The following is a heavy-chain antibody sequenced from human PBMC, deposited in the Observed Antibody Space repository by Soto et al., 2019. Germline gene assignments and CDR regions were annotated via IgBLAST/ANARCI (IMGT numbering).Heavy chain of an antibody. J-gene: IGHJ3*02. CDR2: ISGSGGST. V-gene: IGHV3-23*01. Sequence: EVQLLESGGGLVQPGGSLRLSCAASGFTFSSYAMSWVRQAPGKGLEWVSAISGSGGSTYYADSVKGRFTISRDNSKNTLYLQMNGLRAEDTAVYYCAKDLDPYSGSYYGGGDAFDIWGQGTMVTVSS. CDR1: GFTFSSYA. D-gene: IGHD1-26*01. CDR3: AKDLDPYSGSYYGGGDAFDI.